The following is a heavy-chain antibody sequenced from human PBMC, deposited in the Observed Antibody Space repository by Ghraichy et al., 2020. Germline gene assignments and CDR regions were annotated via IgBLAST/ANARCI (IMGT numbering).Heavy chain of an antibody. D-gene: IGHD6-19*01. CDR3: ARTLYSSGWYNSYRFDP. Sequence: SETLSLTCTVSGGSISSYYWSWIRQPPGKGLEWIGYIYYSGSTNYNPSLKSRVTISVDTSKNQFSLKLSSVTAADTAVYYCARTLYSSGWYNSYRFDPWGQGTLVTVSS. V-gene: IGHV4-59*01. CDR2: IYYSGST. CDR1: GGSISSYY. J-gene: IGHJ5*02.